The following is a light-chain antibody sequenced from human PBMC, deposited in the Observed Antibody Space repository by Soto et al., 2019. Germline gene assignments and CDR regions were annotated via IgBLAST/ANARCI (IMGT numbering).Light chain of an antibody. CDR2: RNN. CDR1: SSNLGSNF. CDR3: AAWDDSLSGVV. V-gene: IGLV1-47*01. Sequence: QSVLTQPPSASGTPGQRVTISCSGSSSNLGSNFVFWYQQLPGAAPKLVISRNNERPSGVPARFSGSKSGTSASLAISGLRSEDEADYHCAAWDDSLSGVVFGGGTKVTVL. J-gene: IGLJ3*02.